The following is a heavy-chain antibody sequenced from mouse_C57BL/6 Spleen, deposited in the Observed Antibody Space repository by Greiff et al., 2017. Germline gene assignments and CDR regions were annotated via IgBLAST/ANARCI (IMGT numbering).Heavy chain of an antibody. CDR2: IDPANGNT. Sequence: VQLQQSVAELVRPGASVKLSCTASGFNFKNSYMHWVKQRPEQGLEWIGRIDPANGNTKYAPKFQGKATITADTSSHTAYLQLSSLTSEDTAIYYCARSGYAIGFWGQGTSGTVSS. CDR3: ARSGYAIGF. V-gene: IGHV14-3*01. J-gene: IGHJ4*01. CDR1: GFNFKNSY. D-gene: IGHD3-1*01.